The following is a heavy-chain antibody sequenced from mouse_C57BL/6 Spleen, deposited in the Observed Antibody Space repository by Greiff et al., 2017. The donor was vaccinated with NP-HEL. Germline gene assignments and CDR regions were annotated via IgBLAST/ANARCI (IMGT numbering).Heavy chain of an antibody. J-gene: IGHJ4*01. V-gene: IGHV1-61*01. CDR3: ARGKNFITTVVATKDAMDY. CDR1: GYTFTSYW. D-gene: IGHD1-1*01. CDR2: IYPSDSET. Sequence: VKLQQPGAELVRPGSSVKLSCKASGYTFTSYWMDWVKQRPGQGLEWIGNIYPSDSETHYNQKFKDKATLTVDKSSSTAYMQLSSLTSEDSAVYYCARGKNFITTVVATKDAMDYWGQGTSVTVSS.